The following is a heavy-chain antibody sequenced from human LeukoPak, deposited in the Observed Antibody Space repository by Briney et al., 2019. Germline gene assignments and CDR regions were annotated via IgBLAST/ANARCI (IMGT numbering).Heavy chain of an antibody. J-gene: IGHJ4*02. D-gene: IGHD6-19*01. V-gene: IGHV3-21*01. CDR1: GFTFSSYS. CDR2: ISSSSSYI. Sequence: GGSLRPSCAASGFTFSSYSMNWVRQAPGKGLEWVSSISSSSSYIYYADSVKGRFTISRDNAKNSLYLQMNSLRAEDTAVYYCARSLTWLVRESFDYWGQGTLVTVSS. CDR3: ARSLTWLVRESFDY.